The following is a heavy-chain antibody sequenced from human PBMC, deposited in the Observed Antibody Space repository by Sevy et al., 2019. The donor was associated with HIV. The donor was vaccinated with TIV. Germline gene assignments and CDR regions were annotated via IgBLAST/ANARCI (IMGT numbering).Heavy chain of an antibody. J-gene: IGHJ5*02. D-gene: IGHD4-4*01. V-gene: IGHV4-39*01. CDR3: ARHRSQSNYDEYNWFDP. Sequence: SETLSLTCTVSGGSISSSSDYWGWIRQPPGKGLEWIGSIYYSGTTYYNPSLKSRVTISVDTSKNQFSLKLSSVTAADTAVYYCARHRSQSNYDEYNWFDPWGQGTLVTVSS. CDR2: IYYSGTT. CDR1: GGSISSSSDY.